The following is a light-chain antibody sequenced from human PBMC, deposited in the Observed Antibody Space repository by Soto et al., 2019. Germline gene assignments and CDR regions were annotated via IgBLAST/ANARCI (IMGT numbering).Light chain of an antibody. J-gene: IGKJ4*01. V-gene: IGKV3-11*01. CDR2: EAS. CDR1: QDVGKV. Sequence: VLTQSPDTLSLSPGERATLSCRASQDVGKVLAWYHQKPGLSPSLVIYEASKRATDIPDRFSGSGSGTAFNLTINRLEPEDVGFYYCQQRNSWPLTFGGGTKVELK. CDR3: QQRNSWPLT.